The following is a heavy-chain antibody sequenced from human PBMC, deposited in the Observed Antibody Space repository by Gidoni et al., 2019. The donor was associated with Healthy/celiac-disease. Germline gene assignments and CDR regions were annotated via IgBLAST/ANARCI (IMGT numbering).Heavy chain of an antibody. V-gene: IGHV3-33*01. CDR3: ARDVGVPDY. Sequence: QVQLVESGGGVVQPVRSLRLSCAASGFTFSSYGMHWVRQAPGKGLEWLAVIWYDGSNKYYADSVKGRFTISRDNSKNTLYLQMNSLRAEDTAVYYCARDVGVPDYWGQGTLVTVSS. CDR2: IWYDGSNK. J-gene: IGHJ4*02. CDR1: GFTFSSYG. D-gene: IGHD3-16*01.